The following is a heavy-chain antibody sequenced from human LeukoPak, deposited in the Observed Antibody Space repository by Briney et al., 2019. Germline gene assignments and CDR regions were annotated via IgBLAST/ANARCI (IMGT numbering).Heavy chain of an antibody. J-gene: IGHJ2*01. CDR3: AKIGVSGQWYFDL. CDR2: ISSSGSLI. Sequence: GGSLSLSCTASESTFSSFPMSWVRQAPGRGLEWISSISSSGSLIYYADSLKGRFTVSRDNAKNSLYVQMNSLRAEDTALCYCAKIGVSGQWYFDLWGRGTLVTVSS. D-gene: IGHD5/OR15-5a*01. CDR1: ESTFSSFP. V-gene: IGHV3-21*01.